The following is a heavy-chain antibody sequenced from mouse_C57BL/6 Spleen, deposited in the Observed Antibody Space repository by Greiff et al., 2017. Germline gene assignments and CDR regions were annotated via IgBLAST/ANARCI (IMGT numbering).Heavy chain of an antibody. D-gene: IGHD2-4*01. CDR2: INPSTGGT. V-gene: IGHV1-42*01. J-gene: IGHJ4*01. CDR1: GSSFTGYY. Sequence: EVQLQHSGPELVKPGASVKISCQASGSSFTGYYMNWVKQSPEKSLEWIGEINPSTGGTTYNQKVKAKATLTVDKSSSTAYMQLKSLTSEDSAVYYCARSGDYDDYAMDYWGQGTSVTVSS. CDR3: ARSGDYDDYAMDY.